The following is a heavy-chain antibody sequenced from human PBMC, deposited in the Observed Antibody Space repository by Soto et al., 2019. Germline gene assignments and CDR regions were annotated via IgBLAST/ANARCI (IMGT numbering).Heavy chain of an antibody. CDR2: INPSGGST. D-gene: IGHD6-6*01. J-gene: IGHJ6*02. V-gene: IGHV1-46*01. CDR1: GYTFTSYY. Sequence: QVQLVQSGAEVKKPGASVKVSCKASGYTFTSYYMHWVRQAPGQGLEWMGIINPSGGSTRYAQKFQCSVNSPRATSTSTSYMELSSLSSEDTAVYYCARVGRAARPFVGDSYCGMDVWGQGTTVTVSS. CDR3: ARVGRAARPFVGDSYCGMDV.